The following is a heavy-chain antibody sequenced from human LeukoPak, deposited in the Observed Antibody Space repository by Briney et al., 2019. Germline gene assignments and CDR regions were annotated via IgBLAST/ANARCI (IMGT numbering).Heavy chain of an antibody. CDR2: IYHSGSS. J-gene: IGHJ6*03. CDR1: GTSMTSYF. Sequence: SETLSLTCTVSGTSMTSYFWSWIRQPPGKGLEWIGYIYHSGSSFYNPSLKSRVTISVDTSKNQFSLKLNSVTAADTAVYYCARHKDYYYSYMDVWGKGTTVTISS. V-gene: IGHV4-59*08. CDR3: ARHKDYYYSYMDV.